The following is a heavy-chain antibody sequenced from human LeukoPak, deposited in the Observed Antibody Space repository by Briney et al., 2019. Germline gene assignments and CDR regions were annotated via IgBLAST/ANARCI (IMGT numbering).Heavy chain of an antibody. Sequence: ASVKVSRKASGGTFSSYAISWVRQAPGQGLEWMGGIIPIFGTANYAQKFQGRVTITADESTSTAYMELSSLRSEDTAVYYCAGGAYYDILTGYFDYWGQGTLVTVSS. J-gene: IGHJ4*02. CDR2: IIPIFGTA. CDR3: AGGAYYDILTGYFDY. D-gene: IGHD3-9*01. CDR1: GGTFSSYA. V-gene: IGHV1-69*13.